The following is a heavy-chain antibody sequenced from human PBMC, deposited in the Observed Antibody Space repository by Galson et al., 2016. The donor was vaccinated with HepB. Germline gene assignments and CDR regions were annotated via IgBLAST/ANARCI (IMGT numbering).Heavy chain of an antibody. CDR1: GFTFSRHN. Sequence: RLSCAASGFTFSRHNMNWIRQVPGKGLEWIAYISSTSRNIYYAQSVQGRFTVSRDNVNNSMFLEMNSLRPEDTAVYFCARDWQMVPRIDHWGQGLVVIVSS. D-gene: IGHD6-13*01. CDR2: ISSTSRNI. V-gene: IGHV3-48*03. CDR3: ARDWQMVPRIDH. J-gene: IGHJ4*02.